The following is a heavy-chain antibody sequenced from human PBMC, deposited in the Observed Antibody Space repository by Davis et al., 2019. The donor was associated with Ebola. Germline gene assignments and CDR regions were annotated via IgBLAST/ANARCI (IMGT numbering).Heavy chain of an antibody. CDR3: ARGTDGYNPGGYFDS. CDR1: GYSFASYW. CDR2: IFPGDSDT. D-gene: IGHD5-24*01. V-gene: IGHV5-51*01. Sequence: GESLKISCKGSGYSFASYWIGWVRQMPGKGLECMGIIFPGDSDTRYSPSFQGQVTISADKSISTAYLQWSSLKASDTAMYYCARGTDGYNPGGYFDSWSQGTLVTVSS. J-gene: IGHJ4*02.